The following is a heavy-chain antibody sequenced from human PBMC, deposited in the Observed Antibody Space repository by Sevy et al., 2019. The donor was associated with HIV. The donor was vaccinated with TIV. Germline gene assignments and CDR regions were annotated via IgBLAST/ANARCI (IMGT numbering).Heavy chain of an antibody. CDR3: ASPSAPGQRYFDY. D-gene: IGHD6-25*01. J-gene: IGHJ4*02. CDR2: IYSGGNT. Sequence: GGSLRLSCAASGFTVGSNYMSWVRQAPGKGLEWVSVIYSGGNTYYADSVKGRFTISRDNSKNTLYLQMNSLRAEDTAVYYCASPSAPGQRYFDYWGQGTLVTVSS. CDR1: GFTVGSNY. V-gene: IGHV3-53*01.